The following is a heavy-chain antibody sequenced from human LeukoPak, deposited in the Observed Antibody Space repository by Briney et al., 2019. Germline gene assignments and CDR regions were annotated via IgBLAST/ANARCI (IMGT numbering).Heavy chain of an antibody. V-gene: IGHV6-1*01. CDR1: GDSVSGNRAT. Sequence: SQTLSLTCAISGDSVSGNRATWNWLRQSPSRGLEWLGRIYYRSKWYSDYAVSVKGRITINPDTSKNQFSLLLNSVTPEDTAVYLCGRAEHDWGSDYWGQGTLVTVSS. J-gene: IGHJ4*02. CDR2: IYYRSKWYS. D-gene: IGHD3-9*01. CDR3: GRAEHDWGSDY.